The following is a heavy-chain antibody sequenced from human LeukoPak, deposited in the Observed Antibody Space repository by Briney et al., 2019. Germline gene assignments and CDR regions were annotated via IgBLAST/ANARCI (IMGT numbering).Heavy chain of an antibody. D-gene: IGHD4-11*01. Sequence: SETLSLICTLSGGSISSSRYYWGWIRKPPGKGLEWIGSVYYSGSTYYNPSLKSRVTISVDTSKNQFSLKLSSVTAADTAVYYCARDTVTTYYYYMDVWGKGATVTVSS. CDR3: ARDTVTTYYYYMDV. CDR2: VYYSGST. CDR1: GGSISSSRYY. J-gene: IGHJ6*03. V-gene: IGHV4-39*07.